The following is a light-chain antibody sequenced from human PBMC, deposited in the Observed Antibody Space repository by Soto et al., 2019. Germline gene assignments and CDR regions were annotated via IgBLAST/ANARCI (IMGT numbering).Light chain of an antibody. V-gene: IGLV2-14*01. CDR2: DVT. J-gene: IGLJ1*01. Sequence: QSALTQPASVSGSPGQSITISCTGTSSDVGDYNYVSWYQQHPGQAPTLMIYDVTNRPSGVSNRFSGSKSGNTASLTISGLQAEDDADYYCSSYRSSSTLSVFGTGTKVTVL. CDR1: SSDVGDYNY. CDR3: SSYRSSSTLSV.